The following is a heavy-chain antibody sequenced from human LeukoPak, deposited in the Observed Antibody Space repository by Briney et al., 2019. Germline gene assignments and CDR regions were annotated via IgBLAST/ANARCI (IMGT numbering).Heavy chain of an antibody. CDR3: ARRGHADWYFGL. D-gene: IGHD3-10*01. CDR1: GGSIRGYY. Sequence: SETLSLTCNVSGGSIRGYYWSWIRQPPGKGLEWIGHTYTSGSTDYSPSLKSRVTISVDVPKNQFSLKLSSVTATDTAVYHCARRGHADWYFGLWGRGTLVSVSS. V-gene: IGHV4-4*09. CDR2: TYTSGST. J-gene: IGHJ2*01.